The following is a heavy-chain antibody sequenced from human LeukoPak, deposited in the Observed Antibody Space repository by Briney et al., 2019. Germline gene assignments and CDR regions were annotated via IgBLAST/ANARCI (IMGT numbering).Heavy chain of an antibody. CDR2: INHSGST. D-gene: IGHD1-26*01. CDR3: ARSPGVGYSGSYYSSGFDY. Sequence: SETLSLTCAVYGGSFSGYYWSWIRQPPGKGLEWIGEINHSGSTNYNPSLKSRVTISVDTSKNQFSLKLSSVTAADTAVYYCARSPGVGYSGSYYSSGFDYWGQGTLVTVSS. CDR1: GGSFSGYY. J-gene: IGHJ4*02. V-gene: IGHV4-34*01.